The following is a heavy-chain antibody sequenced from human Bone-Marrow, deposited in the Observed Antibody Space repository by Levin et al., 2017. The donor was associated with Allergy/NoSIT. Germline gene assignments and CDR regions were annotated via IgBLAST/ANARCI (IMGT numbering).Heavy chain of an antibody. CDR1: GFSFGDSA. D-gene: IGHD3-22*01. J-gene: IGHJ4*02. Sequence: SCTASGFSFGDSAMTWFRRAPGKGLEWVGFIRSKGYGETVDYAASVKGRFTISRDDSKSIAYLQVSSLRTEDTAVYYCSRVLGYDSSACLVDWGQGTLVSVSS. V-gene: IGHV3-49*03. CDR3: SRVLGYDSSACLVD. CDR2: IRSKGYGETV.